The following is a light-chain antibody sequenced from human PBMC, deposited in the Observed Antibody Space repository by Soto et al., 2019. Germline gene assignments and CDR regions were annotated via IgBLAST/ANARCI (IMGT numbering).Light chain of an antibody. J-gene: IGLJ2*01. V-gene: IGLV2-14*01. CDR1: SSDVGAYNY. CDR2: EVI. Sequence: QSALTQPASVSGSPGQSITISCTGTSSDVGAYNYVSWYQQHPGKAPKLMIFEVINRPSGISNCFSGSKSGNTASLTISGLQAEDEADYYCSSYTGNNINTVVFGGGTKVTVL. CDR3: SSYTGNNINTVV.